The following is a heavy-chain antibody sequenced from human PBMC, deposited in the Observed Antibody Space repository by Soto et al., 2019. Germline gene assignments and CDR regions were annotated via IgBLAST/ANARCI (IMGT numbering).Heavy chain of an antibody. Sequence: GVSLRLPCASSGFTFSSYAMSWFSQSPGKGLEWVSAISGSGGSTYYADSVKGRFTISRDNSKNTLYLQMNSLRAEDTAVYYCAKFQAAVVTFFDYWGQGTLVTVSS. D-gene: IGHD6-19*01. CDR1: GFTFSSYA. CDR2: ISGSGGST. J-gene: IGHJ4*02. CDR3: AKFQAAVVTFFDY. V-gene: IGHV3-23*01.